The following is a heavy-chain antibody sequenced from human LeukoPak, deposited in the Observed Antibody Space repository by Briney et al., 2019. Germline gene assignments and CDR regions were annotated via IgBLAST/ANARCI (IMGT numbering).Heavy chain of an antibody. V-gene: IGHV3-30-3*01. CDR1: GFTFSSYA. CDR2: ISYDGSNK. CDR3: ARDIQLWAGDAFDI. J-gene: IGHJ3*02. Sequence: GGSLRLSCAASGFTFSSYAMDWVRQAPGKGLEWVAVISYDGSNKYYADSVKGRFNNSRDNSKNTLYLQMNSLRAEDTAVYYCARDIQLWAGDAFDIWGQGTMVTVSS. D-gene: IGHD5-18*01.